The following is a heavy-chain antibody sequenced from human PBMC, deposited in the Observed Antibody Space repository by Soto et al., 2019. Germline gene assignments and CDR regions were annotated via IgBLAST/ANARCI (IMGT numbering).Heavy chain of an antibody. CDR2: ISGSGIST. CDR3: AKEPVGPDWYFDL. CDR1: GGSISSSRCH. Sequence: PSETLSLTCTVSGGSISSSRCHWGWIRQPPGKGLEWVSGISGSGISTHYADSVKGRFTVSRDNSKNTLYLQMNSLRAEDTAVYNCAKEPVGPDWYFDLWGRGTLVTVSS. V-gene: IGHV3-23*01. J-gene: IGHJ2*01.